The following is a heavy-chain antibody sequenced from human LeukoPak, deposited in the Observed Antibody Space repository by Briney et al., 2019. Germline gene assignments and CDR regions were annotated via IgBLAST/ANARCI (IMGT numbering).Heavy chain of an antibody. V-gene: IGHV3-11*01. CDR3: ARAGGTGFWSGPDNYGLDV. CDR2: ISGRSGVI. D-gene: IGHD3-3*01. J-gene: IGHJ6*02. CDR1: GFSFSDYF. Sequence: GGSLRLSCAASGFSFSDYFMTWTRQAPGKGPEWVSHISGRSGVISYADSVKGRFTISRDNAKNSVYLQMNGLRAGDTGVYYCARAGGTGFWSGPDNYGLDVWGQGTTVTVFS.